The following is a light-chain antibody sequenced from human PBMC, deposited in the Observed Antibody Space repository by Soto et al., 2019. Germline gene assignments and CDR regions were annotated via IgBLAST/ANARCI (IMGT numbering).Light chain of an antibody. J-gene: IGLJ1*01. Sequence: QSVLIQPPSASGSPGQSVTISCTGTRRDIGGYDFVSWYQQHPGKAPKLMISEVSKRPSGVPDRFSGSKSGNTASLTISGLQTDDEADYYCCSFAGGTNLVFGTGTKVTAL. V-gene: IGLV2-8*01. CDR2: EVS. CDR3: CSFAGGTNLV. CDR1: RRDIGGYDF.